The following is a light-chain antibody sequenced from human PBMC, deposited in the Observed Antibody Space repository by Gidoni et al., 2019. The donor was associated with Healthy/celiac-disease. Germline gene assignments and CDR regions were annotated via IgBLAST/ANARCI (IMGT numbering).Light chain of an antibody. CDR1: QSVSSY. Sequence: DIVLTQSPATLFLSPGERATLSCRASQSVSSYLAWYQQKPGKAPRLLIYDASNRSTGIPARCSGSGSGTDFTLTISSLEPEDCAVYYCQQRSNWPPEVTFGGGTKVEIK. CDR2: DAS. CDR3: QQRSNWPPEVT. J-gene: IGKJ4*01. V-gene: IGKV3-11*01.